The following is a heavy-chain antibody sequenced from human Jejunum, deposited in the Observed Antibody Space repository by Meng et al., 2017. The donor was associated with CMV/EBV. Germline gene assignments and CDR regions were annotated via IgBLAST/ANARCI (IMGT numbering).Heavy chain of an antibody. Sequence: DVQLVDFGGGLVKPGGSLGLSCIGSGFHFSSYNMNWVRQAPGKGLGWVSSISSRSRYINYADSVKGRFTISRDNAKNSLYLQMNSLRVEDTAIYYCARDIDHWGQGTLVTVSS. J-gene: IGHJ5*02. CDR2: ISSRSRYI. CDR3: ARDIDH. V-gene: IGHV3-21*01. CDR1: GFHFSSYN.